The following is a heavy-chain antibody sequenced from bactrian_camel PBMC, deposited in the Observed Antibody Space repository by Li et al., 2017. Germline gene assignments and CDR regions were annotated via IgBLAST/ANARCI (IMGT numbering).Heavy chain of an antibody. Sequence: HVQLVESGGGSVQAGGSLRLSCVYSGIAFSTIGKYCMGWFRQAPEKERKRVAVIATDGRTSAAETVKGRFTISRDDAKNTVFLQLNSLKSEDTALYYCATQIGLGQGTQVTVS. V-gene: IGHV3S53*01. J-gene: IGHJ4*01. CDR2: IATDGRT. CDR1: GIAFSTIGKYC.